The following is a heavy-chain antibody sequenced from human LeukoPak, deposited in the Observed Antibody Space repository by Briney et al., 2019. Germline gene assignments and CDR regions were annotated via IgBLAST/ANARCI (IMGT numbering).Heavy chain of an antibody. V-gene: IGHV3-23*01. CDR2: ISGSSGST. J-gene: IGHJ4*02. CDR1: GFTFSSYA. Sequence: GGSLRLSCAASGFTFSSYAMSWVRQAPGKGLEWVSAISGSSGSTYYADSVKGRFTISRDNSKNTLYLQMNSLRAEDTAVYYCAKADSGGCSGYDSLGSFDYWGQGTLVTVSS. CDR3: AKADSGGCSGYDSLGSFDY. D-gene: IGHD5-12*01.